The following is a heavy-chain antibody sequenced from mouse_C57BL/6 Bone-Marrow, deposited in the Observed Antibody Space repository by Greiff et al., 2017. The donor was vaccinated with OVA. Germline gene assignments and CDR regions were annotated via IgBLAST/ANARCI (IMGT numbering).Heavy chain of an antibody. CDR3: AREDSNYGAY. Sequence: QVQLQQSGAELARPGASVKLSCKASGYTFTSYGISWVKQRTGQGLEWIGEIYPRSGNTYYNEKFKGKATLTADKSSSTAYMELRSLTSEDSAVYFCAREDSNYGAYWGQGTLVTVSA. CDR1: GYTFTSYG. CDR2: IYPRSGNT. D-gene: IGHD2-5*01. J-gene: IGHJ3*01. V-gene: IGHV1-81*01.